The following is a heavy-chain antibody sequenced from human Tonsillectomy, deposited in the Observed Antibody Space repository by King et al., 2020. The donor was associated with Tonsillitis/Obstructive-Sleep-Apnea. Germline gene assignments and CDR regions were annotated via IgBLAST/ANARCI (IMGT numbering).Heavy chain of an antibody. CDR2: ICSSGST. D-gene: IGHD4-11*01. CDR3: ARGCDYSNLGWFDP. Sequence: VQLQESGPGLVKPSETLSFTCTVSGDSVSSGRYYWSWIRQPPGKGLDWIGYICSSGSTNYNPSLMSRVTMSVDTSKNQFSLKLSSVTAADTAVYYCARGCDYSNLGWFDPWGQGTLVTVSS. J-gene: IGHJ5*02. CDR1: GDSVSSGRYY. V-gene: IGHV4-61*01.